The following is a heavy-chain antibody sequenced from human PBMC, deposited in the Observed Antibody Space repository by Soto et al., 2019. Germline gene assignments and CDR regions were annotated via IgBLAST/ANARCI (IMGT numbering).Heavy chain of an antibody. CDR1: GFSLSASGVG. J-gene: IGHJ4*02. Sequence: GTGPTLVNPKQTLTLTCTFSGFSLSASGVGVGWIRQPPGKALEWLALIYWNDDKRYSPSLKSRLTITKDTSKNQVVLTMTNMDPVDTATYYCAHTSGIVGATEFDYWGPGTLVTV. CDR2: IYWNDDK. CDR3: AHTSGIVGATEFDY. D-gene: IGHD1-26*01. V-gene: IGHV2-5*01.